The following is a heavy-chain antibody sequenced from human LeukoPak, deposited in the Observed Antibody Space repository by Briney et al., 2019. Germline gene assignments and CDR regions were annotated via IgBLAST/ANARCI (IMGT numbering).Heavy chain of an antibody. CDR1: GFTFSDYY. CDR2: ISSSGSTI. CDR3: ARDADSSSWYRGYFDY. D-gene: IGHD6-13*01. Sequence: GGSLRLSCAASGFTFSDYYMSWIRQAPGKGLEWVSYISSSGSTIYYADSVKGRFTISRDNSKNTLYLQMNSLRSEDTAVYYCARDADSSSWYRGYFDYWGQGTLVTVSS. V-gene: IGHV3-11*04. J-gene: IGHJ4*02.